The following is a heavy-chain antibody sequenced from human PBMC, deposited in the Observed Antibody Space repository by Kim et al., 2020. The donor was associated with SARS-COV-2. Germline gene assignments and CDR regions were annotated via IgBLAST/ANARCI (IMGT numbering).Heavy chain of an antibody. Sequence: STNYTPSLKSRVTISVDTSKNQFSLKLSSVTAADTAVYYCASFANYGMDVWGQGTTVTVSS. CDR3: ASFANYGMDV. V-gene: IGHV4-34*01. J-gene: IGHJ6*02. CDR2: ST.